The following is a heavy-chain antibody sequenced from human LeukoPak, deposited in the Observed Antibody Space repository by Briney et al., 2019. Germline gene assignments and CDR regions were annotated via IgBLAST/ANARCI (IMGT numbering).Heavy chain of an antibody. Sequence: PSETLSLTCTVSGGSISSYYWSWIRQPAGKGLEWIGRIYTSGSTSYNPSLKSRVTMSVDTSKNQFSLKLSSVTAADTAIYYCARDLSFDWFPYYFDYWGQGILVTVSS. D-gene: IGHD3-9*01. J-gene: IGHJ4*02. CDR1: GGSISSYY. CDR3: ARDLSFDWFPYYFDY. CDR2: IYTSGST. V-gene: IGHV4-4*07.